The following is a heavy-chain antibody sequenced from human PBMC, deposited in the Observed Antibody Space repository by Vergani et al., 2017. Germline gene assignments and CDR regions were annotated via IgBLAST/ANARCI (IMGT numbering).Heavy chain of an antibody. Sequence: VQLVETGGGVVQPGGSLRLYCATSGFSFNTYGAHWVRQAPGKGLEWVANIKRDGSEKNYGDSVRGRFTMSRDNAKNSVYLQMNSLRGEDTAVYYCASHEYGGDAYWGQGTLVTVSS. CDR3: ASHEYGGDAY. CDR1: GFSFNTYG. V-gene: IGHV3-7*01. D-gene: IGHD2/OR15-2a*01. CDR2: IKRDGSEK. J-gene: IGHJ4*02.